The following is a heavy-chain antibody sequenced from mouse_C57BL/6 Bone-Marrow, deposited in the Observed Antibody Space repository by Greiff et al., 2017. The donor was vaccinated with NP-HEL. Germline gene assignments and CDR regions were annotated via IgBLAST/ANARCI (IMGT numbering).Heavy chain of an antibody. J-gene: IGHJ1*03. CDR1: GYTFTSYW. Sequence: QVQLQQPGAELVKPGASVKLSCKASGYTFTSYWMHWVKQRPGQGLEWIGMIHPNSGSTNYNEKFKSKATLTVDKSSSTAYMQLSSLTSEDSAVDYCARGAYGSFYWYFDVWGTGTTVTVSS. CDR3: ARGAYGSFYWYFDV. V-gene: IGHV1-64*01. D-gene: IGHD1-1*01. CDR2: IHPNSGST.